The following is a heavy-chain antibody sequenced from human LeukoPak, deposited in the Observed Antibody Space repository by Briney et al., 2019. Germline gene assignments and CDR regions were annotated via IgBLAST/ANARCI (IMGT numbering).Heavy chain of an antibody. V-gene: IGHV7-4-1*02. CDR1: GHTFTGYY. CDR2: INTNTGNP. Sequence: ASVKVSCKASGHTFTGYYMHWVRQAPGQGLEWMGWINTNTGNPTYAQGFTGRFVFSLDTSVSTAYLQIRSLKAEDTAVYYCAREGWSDPWGQGTLVTVSS. CDR3: AREGWSDP. J-gene: IGHJ5*02.